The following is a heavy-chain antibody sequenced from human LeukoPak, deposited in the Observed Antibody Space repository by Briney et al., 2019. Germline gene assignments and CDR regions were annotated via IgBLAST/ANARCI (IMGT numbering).Heavy chain of an antibody. CDR3: ARGYYYDSSGYNYDAFDI. V-gene: IGHV3-48*04. D-gene: IGHD3-22*01. CDR1: GFTFSSYS. Sequence: GGSLRLSCAASGFTFSSYSMNWVRQAPGKGLEWVSYISSGSSTIYYADSVKGRFTISRDNSKNSLYLQMNSLRTEDTALYYCARGYYYDSSGYNYDAFDIWGQGTMVTVSS. J-gene: IGHJ3*02. CDR2: ISSGSSTI.